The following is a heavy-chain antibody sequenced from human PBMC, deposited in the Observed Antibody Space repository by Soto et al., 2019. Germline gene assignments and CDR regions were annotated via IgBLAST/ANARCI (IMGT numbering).Heavy chain of an antibody. CDR3: ARGVGSGSYYNQYNWFDP. CDR1: GYSFSNYA. J-gene: IGHJ5*02. CDR2: INGGNGDT. D-gene: IGHD3-10*01. Sequence: GASVKVSCKASGYSFSNYAMHWVRLAPGQSLEWMGWINGGNGDTKYSQKVQGRVTMTTDTSTSTAYMELRSLRSDDTAVYYCARGVGSGSYYNQYNWFDPWGQGTLVTVSS. V-gene: IGHV1-3*01.